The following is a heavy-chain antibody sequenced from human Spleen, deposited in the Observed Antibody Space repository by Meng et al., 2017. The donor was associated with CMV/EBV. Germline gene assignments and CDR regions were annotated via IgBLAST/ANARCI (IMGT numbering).Heavy chain of an antibody. CDR1: Y. V-gene: IGHV4-39*07. D-gene: IGHD3-3*01. J-gene: IGHJ5*02. CDR3: AREGPYDFWSGYYTSPLNWFDP. CDR2: IYYSGNT. Sequence: YWGWIRQPPGKGLEWIGSIYYSGNTYYNPSLKSRVTISVDTSKNQFSLHLKSVTAADTAVYYCAREGPYDFWSGYYTSPLNWFDPWGQGTLVTVSS.